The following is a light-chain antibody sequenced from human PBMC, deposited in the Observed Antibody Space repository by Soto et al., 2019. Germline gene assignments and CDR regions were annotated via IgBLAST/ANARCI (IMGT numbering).Light chain of an antibody. CDR1: QSVNSNY. Sequence: EIVVMQSPGTLSLSPGEGATLSCRASQSVNSNYLAWYQQKPGQAPTVLIFDTSRRATGVPDRFSGSGSGTDFTLTISRLEPDDFADYYCQQYGSSQFTVGPGTKVNIK. J-gene: IGKJ3*01. CDR2: DTS. CDR3: QQYGSSQFT. V-gene: IGKV3-20*01.